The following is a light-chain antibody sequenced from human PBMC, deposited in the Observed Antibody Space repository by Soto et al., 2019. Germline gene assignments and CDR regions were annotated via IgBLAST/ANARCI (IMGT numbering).Light chain of an antibody. Sequence: EIVLTQSPGTLSLSPGERATLSCRASQSVSSSYLAWYQQKPGQAPRLLIYGASSRANGIADRFSGSGSGTDFTLTISRLEPEDFAVYYCQQYGSSPYTFGQGTKLEIK. J-gene: IGKJ2*01. CDR3: QQYGSSPYT. CDR1: QSVSSSY. CDR2: GAS. V-gene: IGKV3-20*01.